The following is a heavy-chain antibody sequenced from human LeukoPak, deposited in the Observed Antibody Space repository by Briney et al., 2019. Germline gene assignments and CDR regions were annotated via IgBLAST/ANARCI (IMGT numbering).Heavy chain of an antibody. CDR3: AKGPQAVRYYSDY. V-gene: IGHV3-53*01. CDR2: IVSGDNA. CDR1: GFTVSSNY. J-gene: IGHJ4*02. D-gene: IGHD6-19*01. Sequence: GGSLRLSCAASGFTVSSNYMSWVRQAPGKGLEWVSIIVSGDNAYFADSVKGRFTISRDTSKNTLYLQMNSLRAEDTAVYYCAKGPQAVRYYSDYWGQGTLVTVSS.